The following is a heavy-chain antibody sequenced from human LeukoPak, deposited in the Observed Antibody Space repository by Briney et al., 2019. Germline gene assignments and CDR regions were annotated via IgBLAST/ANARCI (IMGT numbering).Heavy chain of an antibody. Sequence: SVKVSCKASGGTFSSYTISWVRQAPGQGLEWMGRIIPILGIANYAQKFQGRVTITAAKSTSTAYMELSSLRSEDTAVYYCARMAYCSSTSCYYFQHWGQGTLVTVSS. J-gene: IGHJ1*01. CDR1: GGTFSSYT. CDR2: IIPILGIA. V-gene: IGHV1-69*02. CDR3: ARMAYCSSTSCYYFQH. D-gene: IGHD2-2*01.